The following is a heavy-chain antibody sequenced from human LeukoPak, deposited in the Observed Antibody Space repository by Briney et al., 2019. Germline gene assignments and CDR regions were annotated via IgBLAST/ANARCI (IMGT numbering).Heavy chain of an antibody. Sequence: PSETLSLTCTVSGGSISSGDYYWSWIRQPPGKGLELIGYIYYSGSTYYNPSLKSRVTISVDTSKNQFSLKLSSVTAADTAVYYCARLTVVPAAIGAWGQGTLVTVSS. D-gene: IGHD2-2*02. J-gene: IGHJ1*01. CDR1: GGSISSGDYY. CDR3: ARLTVVPAAIGA. V-gene: IGHV4-30-4*08. CDR2: IYYSGST.